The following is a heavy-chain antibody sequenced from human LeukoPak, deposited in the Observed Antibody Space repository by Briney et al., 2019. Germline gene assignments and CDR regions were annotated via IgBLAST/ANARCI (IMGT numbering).Heavy chain of an antibody. D-gene: IGHD5-12*01. J-gene: IGHJ3*01. V-gene: IGHV1-2*02. CDR1: GFSFTGYY. CDR2: MYFNSSAT. Sequence: ASVRVTFKASGFSFTGYYVQRLRPAPGQGLELVGCMYFNSSATRYAPKFQDRVTMTRDTSISTAYIELRSRRADDTAMYFCAREGSSGQDWYAFDVDSYGPMITVSS. CDR3: AREGSSGQDWYAFDV.